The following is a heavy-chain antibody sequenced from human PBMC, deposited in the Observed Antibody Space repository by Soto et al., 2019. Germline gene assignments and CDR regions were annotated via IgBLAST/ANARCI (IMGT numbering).Heavy chain of an antibody. V-gene: IGHV3-30*18. J-gene: IGHJ6*02. CDR2: ISYDGSNK. CDR3: AKGRSPYYYYYGMDV. CDR1: GFTFSSYG. Sequence: QVQLVESGGGVVQPGRSLRLSCAASGFTFSSYGMHWVRQAPGKGLEWVAAISYDGSNKYYADSVKGRFTISRDNSKNTLYLQMNSLRAEDTAVYYCAKGRSPYYYYYGMDVWGQGTTVTVSS. D-gene: IGHD1-26*01.